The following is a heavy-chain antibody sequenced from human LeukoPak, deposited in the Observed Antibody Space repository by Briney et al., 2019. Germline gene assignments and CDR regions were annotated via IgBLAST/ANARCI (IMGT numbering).Heavy chain of an antibody. CDR1: GFTVSSSY. V-gene: IGHV3-66*01. J-gene: IGHJ4*02. CDR2: FYVGGYT. D-gene: IGHD3-22*01. Sequence: PGGSLRLSCAASGFTVSSSYMSWVRQAPGKGLEWVSLFYVGGYTLYADSVKGRFTISRDNSKNTLYLQTNSLRAEDTAVYYCARDGSPHTSGYYRFGGFDCWGQGTLVIVSS. CDR3: ARDGSPHTSGYYRFGGFDC.